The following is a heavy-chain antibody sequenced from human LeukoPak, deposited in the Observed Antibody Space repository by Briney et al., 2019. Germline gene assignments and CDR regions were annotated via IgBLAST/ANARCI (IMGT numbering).Heavy chain of an antibody. D-gene: IGHD3-22*01. CDR1: GFTFSRYW. J-gene: IGHJ4*02. V-gene: IGHV3-74*01. CDR3: ARSAFYGGSGYYYDY. CDR2: INSDGSRT. Sequence: GGSLRLSCAASGFTFSRYWMHWVRQAPGKGLVWVSRINSDGSRTTYADSVKGRFTIPRDNAKNTLYLQMYSLRAEDTAVYYCARSAFYGGSGYYYDYWGQGALVTVSS.